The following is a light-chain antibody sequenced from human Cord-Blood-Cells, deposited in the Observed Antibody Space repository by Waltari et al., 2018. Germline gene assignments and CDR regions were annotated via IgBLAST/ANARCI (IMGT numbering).Light chain of an antibody. Sequence: QSALTQPRSVSGSPGQSVTISCTGTSSDVGGYNYVSWYHQHPGKAPKLMIYDVSKRPSGVPDRFSGSKSGNTASLTISGLQAEDEADYYCCSYAGSFGGGTKLTVL. J-gene: IGLJ2*01. CDR2: DVS. CDR1: SSDVGGYNY. CDR3: CSYAGS. V-gene: IGLV2-11*01.